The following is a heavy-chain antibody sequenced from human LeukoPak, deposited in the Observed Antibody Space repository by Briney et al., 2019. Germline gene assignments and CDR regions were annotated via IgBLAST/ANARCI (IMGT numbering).Heavy chain of an antibody. D-gene: IGHD3-22*01. J-gene: IGHJ4*02. V-gene: IGHV4-59*01. CDR1: GGSISSYY. CDR2: IYYSGST. Sequence: PSETLSLTCTVSGGSISSYYWSWIRQPPGKGLEWIGYIYYSGSTNYNPALKSRVTISEDTSKNQISLKLSSVTAADTTVYYCARVRGYYDSSGYDYWGQGTLVTVSS. CDR3: ARVRGYYDSSGYDY.